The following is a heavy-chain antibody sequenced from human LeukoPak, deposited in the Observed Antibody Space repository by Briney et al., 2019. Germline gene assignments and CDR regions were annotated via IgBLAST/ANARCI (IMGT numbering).Heavy chain of an antibody. V-gene: IGHV1-69*13. J-gene: IGHJ5*02. CDR1: GYTFTNYY. Sequence: SVKVSCKASGYTFTNYYMHWVRQAPGQGLKWMGGIIPIFGTANYAQKFQGRVTITADESTNTAYMELSSLRSEDTAVYYCARYGSGSYATNKFDPWGQGTLVTVSS. D-gene: IGHD3-10*01. CDR3: ARYGSGSYATNKFDP. CDR2: IIPIFGTA.